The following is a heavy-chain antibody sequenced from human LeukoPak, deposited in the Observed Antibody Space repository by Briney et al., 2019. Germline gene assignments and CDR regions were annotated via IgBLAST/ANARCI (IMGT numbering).Heavy chain of an antibody. J-gene: IGHJ6*02. CDR3: ATSIAAAGTPPEYYYYGMDV. CDR1: GGSISSGGYY. D-gene: IGHD6-13*01. CDR2: IYHSGRT. Sequence: SETLSLTCTVSGGSISSGGYYWSWIRQHPGKGLEWIGYIYHSGRTNYNPSLKSRVTISVDTSKNQFSLKLSSVTAADTAVYYCATSIAAAGTPPEYYYYGMDVWGQGTTVTVSS. V-gene: IGHV4-31*03.